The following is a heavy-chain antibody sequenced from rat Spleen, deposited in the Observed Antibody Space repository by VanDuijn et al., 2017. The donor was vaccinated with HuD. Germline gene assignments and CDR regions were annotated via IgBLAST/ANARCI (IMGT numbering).Heavy chain of an antibody. D-gene: IGHD1-10*01. J-gene: IGHJ2*01. CDR3: TTSIITTFDY. CDR2: ITAGGGNT. V-gene: IGHV5-25*01. Sequence: EVQLVASGGGLVQPGGSLRLSCKTSGFTFSYYDMAWVRQAPTKGLEWIASITAGGGNTYYRDSVKGRFTISRDNAKSTLYLQMDSLRSEDTATYYCTTSIITTFDYWGQGVMVTVSS. CDR1: GFTFSYYD.